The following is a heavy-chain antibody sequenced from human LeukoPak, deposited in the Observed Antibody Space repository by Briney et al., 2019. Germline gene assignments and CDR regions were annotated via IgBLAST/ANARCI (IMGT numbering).Heavy chain of an antibody. CDR3: ARTAVRYYYYYYMDV. CDR2: ISSSSSYI. V-gene: IGHV3-21*01. D-gene: IGHD6-6*01. J-gene: IGHJ6*03. CDR1: GFTFRSYS. Sequence: GGSLRLSCAASGFTFRSYSMNWVRQAPGKGMEWVSSISSSSSYIYYADSVKGRFTISRDNAKNSLDLQMNSLRAEDTAVYYCARTAVRYYYYYYMDVWGKGTTVTV.